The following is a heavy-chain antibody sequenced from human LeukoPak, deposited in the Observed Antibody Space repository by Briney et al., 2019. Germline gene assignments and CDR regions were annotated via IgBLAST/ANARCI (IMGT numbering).Heavy chain of an antibody. CDR1: GFTFSSYW. V-gene: IGHV3-74*01. CDR3: ARGGDKNYYYYGMDV. Sequence: PGGSLRLSCAASGFTFSSYWMHWVRQAPGKGLVWVSRINSDGTSTSYADFVKGRFTISRDNAKNTLYLQMNSLRAEDTAVYFCARGGDKNYYYYGMDVWGQGTTVTVSS. J-gene: IGHJ6*02. D-gene: IGHD2/OR15-2a*01. CDR2: INSDGTST.